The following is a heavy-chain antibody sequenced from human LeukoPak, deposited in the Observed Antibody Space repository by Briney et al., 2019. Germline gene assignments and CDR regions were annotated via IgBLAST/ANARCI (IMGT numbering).Heavy chain of an antibody. V-gene: IGHV3-15*01. CDR1: GFTFSNAW. CDR2: IKSNPDGGTI. J-gene: IGHJ4*02. Sequence: PGGSLRPSCAASGFTFSNAWMSWVRQAPGKGLEWVGRIKSNPDGGTIDYAAPVKGRFTISRDDSKNTLYLQMNSLKTEDTAVYYRTTDLVGLDRPRGYWGQGTLVTVSS. CDR3: TTDLVGLDRPRGY. D-gene: IGHD3/OR15-3a*01.